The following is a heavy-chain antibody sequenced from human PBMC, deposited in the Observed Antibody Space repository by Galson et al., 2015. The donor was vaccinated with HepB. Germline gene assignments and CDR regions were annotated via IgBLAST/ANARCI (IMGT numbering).Heavy chain of an antibody. V-gene: IGHV5-51*01. CDR1: GYSFATYW. J-gene: IGHJ5*02. CDR3: ARRPGYSSGWQWFDP. CDR2: IYPDDSDT. Sequence: QSGAEVKKPGESLKISCKGSGYSFATYWIGWVRQMPGKGLEWMEIIYPDDSDTRYSPSFQGQVTISADKSISTAYLQWSSLKASDTAMYYCARRPGYSSGWQWFDPWGQGTLVTVSS. D-gene: IGHD6-19*01.